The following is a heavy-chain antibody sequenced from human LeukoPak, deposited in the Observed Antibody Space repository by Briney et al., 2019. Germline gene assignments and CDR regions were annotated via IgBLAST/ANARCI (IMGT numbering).Heavy chain of an antibody. J-gene: IGHJ4*02. CDR2: FNPEDGET. CDR1: GYTLTELS. V-gene: IGHV1-24*01. Sequence: ASVKVSCKVSGYTLTELSMHWVRQAPGQGLEWMGGFNPEDGETIYAQKLQGRVTMTEDTSTDTAYMELSSLRSEDTAVYYCERDWVLDDYGDYLEFDYWGQGTLVTVSS. CDR3: ERDWVLDDYGDYLEFDY. D-gene: IGHD4-17*01.